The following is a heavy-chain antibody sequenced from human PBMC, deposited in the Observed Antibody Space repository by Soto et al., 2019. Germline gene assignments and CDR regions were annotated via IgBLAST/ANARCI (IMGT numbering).Heavy chain of an antibody. V-gene: IGHV3-23*01. D-gene: IGHD5-12*01. CDR3: AKRSGGFSEFDY. Sequence: EVQLLESGGGLVQPGGSLRLSCAASGFTFSGFARNWVRQPPGKGLEWVSSVDYTGSYTFYAASVKGRFTISRDNSKNMVYLELNSLRAEDTAVYSCAKRSGGFSEFDYWGQGTLVIVSS. CDR2: VDYTGSYT. J-gene: IGHJ4*02. CDR1: GFTFSGFA.